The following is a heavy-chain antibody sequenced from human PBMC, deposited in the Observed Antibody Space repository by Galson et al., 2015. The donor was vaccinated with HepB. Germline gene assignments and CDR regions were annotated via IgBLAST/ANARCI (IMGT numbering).Heavy chain of an antibody. CDR2: ISGRGGNT. J-gene: IGHJ4*02. D-gene: IGHD5-18*01. V-gene: IGHV3-23*01. Sequence: SLRLSCAASGFIFSSYAMSWVRQAPGKGLEWVSSISGRGGNTYYADSVKGRFTISRDNSKKMVYLQMNSLRAEDTALYYCGKDPVRASYRPYGMDVWGQGTLVTVAS. CDR1: GFIFSSYA. CDR3: GKDPVRASYRPYGMDV.